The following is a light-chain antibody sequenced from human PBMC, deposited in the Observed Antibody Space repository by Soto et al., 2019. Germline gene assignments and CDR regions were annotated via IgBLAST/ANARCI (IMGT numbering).Light chain of an antibody. CDR3: QQHANWPLT. Sequence: EIVLTQSPSSLSLSPVERSTLSCRASQSVGNNLAWYQQKPGQAPGLLIHEASTRATGIPARFSGSGSGTDFTLTISSLEPEDFAVYYCQQHANWPLTFGGGTKVDIK. J-gene: IGKJ4*01. CDR2: EAS. CDR1: QSVGNN. V-gene: IGKV3-11*01.